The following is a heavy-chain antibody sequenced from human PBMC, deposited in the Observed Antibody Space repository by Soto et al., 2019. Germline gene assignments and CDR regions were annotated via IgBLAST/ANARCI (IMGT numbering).Heavy chain of an antibody. CDR1: GITFSDYW. CDR3: ARGGVYSTSSLPRFYYYAMDV. CDR2: IKQDGSEK. D-gene: IGHD6-6*01. V-gene: IGHV3-7*01. J-gene: IGHJ6*02. Sequence: PGGSLRLSCADSGITFSDYWMTWVRQAPGKGLEWVASIKQDGSEKSYVDSVEGRFTISRDNAKNSLYLQMDSLRVGDTAVYYCARGGVYSTSSLPRFYYYAMDVWGQGTTVTVSS.